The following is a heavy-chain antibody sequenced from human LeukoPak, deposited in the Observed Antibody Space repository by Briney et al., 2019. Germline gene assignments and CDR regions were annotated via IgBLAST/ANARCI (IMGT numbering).Heavy chain of an antibody. J-gene: IGHJ6*03. CDR1: GFTFSSYG. CDR2: IRYDGSNK. CDR3: AKEELEWLYTHHYYYYYMDV. Sequence: GGSLRLSCAASGFTFSSYGMHWVRQAPGKGLEWVAFIRYDGSNKYYADSVKGRFTISRDNSKNTLYLQMNSLRAEDTAVYYCAKEELEWLYTHHYYYYYMDVWGKGTTVTVSS. D-gene: IGHD3-3*01. V-gene: IGHV3-30*02.